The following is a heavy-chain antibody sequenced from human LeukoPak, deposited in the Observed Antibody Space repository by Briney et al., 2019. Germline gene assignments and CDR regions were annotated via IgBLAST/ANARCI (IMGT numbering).Heavy chain of an antibody. CDR1: GGSISSYY. J-gene: IGHJ6*02. CDR2: IYYSGST. CDR3: ARYIVVVTANHQPAEGSRHVRIDYGMDV. D-gene: IGHD2-21*02. V-gene: IGHV4-59*08. Sequence: SETLSLTCTVSGGSISSYYWSWIRQPPGKGLEWIGYIYYSGSTNYNPSLKRRVAISVDTSKNQFSLKVSSVTAADTAVYYCARYIVVVTANHQPAEGSRHVRIDYGMDVWGQGTTVTVSS.